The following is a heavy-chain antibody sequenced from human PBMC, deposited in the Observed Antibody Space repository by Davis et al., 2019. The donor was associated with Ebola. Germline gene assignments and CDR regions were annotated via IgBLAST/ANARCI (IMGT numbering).Heavy chain of an antibody. CDR2: IYSGGST. V-gene: IGHV3-53*01. D-gene: IGHD4-17*01. Sequence: GGSLRLSCAASGFTVSSNYMSWVRQAPGKGLEWVSVIYSGGSTYYADSVKGRFTISRDNAKNSLYLQMNSLRAEDTAVYYCASMPIGGDYLFYYYYGMDVWGQGTTVTVSS. CDR1: GFTVSSNY. CDR3: ASMPIGGDYLFYYYYGMDV. J-gene: IGHJ6*02.